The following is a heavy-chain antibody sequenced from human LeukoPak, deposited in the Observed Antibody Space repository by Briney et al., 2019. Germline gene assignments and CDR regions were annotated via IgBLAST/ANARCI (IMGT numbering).Heavy chain of an antibody. J-gene: IGHJ4*02. D-gene: IGHD3-22*01. Sequence: PSETLSLTCAVYGGSFSDYFWSWIRQPPGKGLEWIGEINHSGITNYNPSLESRVTISVDTSKNQFSLKLSSVTAADTAVYYCARKPIVNSAWYYFDYWGQGTLVTVSS. CDR1: GGSFSDYF. CDR3: ARKPIVNSAWYYFDY. CDR2: INHSGIT. V-gene: IGHV4-34*01.